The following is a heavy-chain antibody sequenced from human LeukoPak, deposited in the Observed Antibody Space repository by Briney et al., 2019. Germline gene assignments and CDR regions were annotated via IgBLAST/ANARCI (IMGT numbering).Heavy chain of an antibody. CDR2: IRSKANSYAT. CDR1: GFTFSGSA. J-gene: IGHJ4*02. V-gene: IGHV3-73*01. D-gene: IGHD4-17*01. CDR3: TTLTKTTVTRFDY. Sequence: GGSLRLSCAASGFTFSGSAMHWVRQASGKGLEWVGRIRSKANSYATAYAASVKGRFTISRDDSKNTAYLQMNSLKAEDTAVYYCTTLTKTTVTRFDYWREGTLVTVSS.